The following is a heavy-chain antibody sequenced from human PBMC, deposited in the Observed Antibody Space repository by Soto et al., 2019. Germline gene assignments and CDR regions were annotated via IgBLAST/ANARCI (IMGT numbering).Heavy chain of an antibody. D-gene: IGHD1-26*01. J-gene: IGHJ5*02. V-gene: IGHV3-23*01. CDR3: AKDRWDSGSPNWFDP. CDR1: GFTFSSYA. Sequence: GGSLRLSCAASGFTFSSYAMSWVRQAPGKGLEWVSAISGSGGSTYYADSVKGRFTISRDNSKNTLYLQMNSLRAEDTAVYYCAKDRWDSGSPNWFDPWGQGTLVTVSS. CDR2: ISGSGGST.